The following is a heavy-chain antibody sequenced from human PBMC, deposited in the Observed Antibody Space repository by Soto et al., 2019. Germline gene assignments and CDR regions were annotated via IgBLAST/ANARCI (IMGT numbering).Heavy chain of an antibody. V-gene: IGHV1-69*13. CDR1: GGTFSSYA. Sequence: WASVKVSCKASGGTFSSYAISWVRQAPGQGLEWMGGIIPIFGTANYAQKFQGRVTITADESTSTAYMELSSLRSEDTAVYYCARDLLTYIAVAGHGGWFDPWGQGTLVTVSS. D-gene: IGHD6-19*01. CDR3: ARDLLTYIAVAGHGGWFDP. CDR2: IIPIFGTA. J-gene: IGHJ5*02.